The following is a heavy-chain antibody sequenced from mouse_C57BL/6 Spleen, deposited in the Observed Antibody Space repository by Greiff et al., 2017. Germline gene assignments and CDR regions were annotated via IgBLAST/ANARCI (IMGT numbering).Heavy chain of an antibody. D-gene: IGHD2-4*01. CDR2: IRYDGST. Sequence: EVQLVESGPGLVKPSQSLSLTCSVTGYSITSGYYWNWIRQFPGNKLEWMGYIRYDGSTNYNPSLKNRTSFTRDTSRTQYFLKWNSVTAEDAATYCCGRAGLDYEYDVWGQGTLVTVSA. CDR3: GRAGLDYEYDV. V-gene: IGHV3-6*01. J-gene: IGHJ3*01. CDR1: GYSITSGYY.